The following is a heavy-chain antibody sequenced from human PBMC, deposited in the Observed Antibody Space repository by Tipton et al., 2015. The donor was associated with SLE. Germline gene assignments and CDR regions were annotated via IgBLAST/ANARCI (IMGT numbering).Heavy chain of an antibody. V-gene: IGHV3-21*01. CDR3: ARARSSWYDAFDI. D-gene: IGHD6-13*01. CDR1: GFTFSDYS. Sequence: SLRLSCAASGFTFSDYSMNWVRQAPGKGLEWVSSISSSSSYIYYADSVKGRFTISRDNAKNSLYLQMNSLRAEDTALYYCARARSSWYDAFDIWGQGTMVTVSS. CDR2: ISSSSSYI. J-gene: IGHJ3*02.